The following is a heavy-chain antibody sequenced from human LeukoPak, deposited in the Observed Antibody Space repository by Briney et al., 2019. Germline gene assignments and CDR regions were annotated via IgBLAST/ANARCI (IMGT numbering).Heavy chain of an antibody. CDR1: GGSFSGYY. Sequence: SETLSLTCAVYGGSFSGYYWSWIRQPPGKGLEWIGEINHSGGTNYNPSLKSRVTISVDTSKNQFSLKLSSVTAADTAVYYCARHHMVRGVIIYWGQGTLVTVSS. CDR3: ARHHMVRGVIIY. D-gene: IGHD3-10*01. CDR2: INHSGGT. J-gene: IGHJ4*02. V-gene: IGHV4-34*01.